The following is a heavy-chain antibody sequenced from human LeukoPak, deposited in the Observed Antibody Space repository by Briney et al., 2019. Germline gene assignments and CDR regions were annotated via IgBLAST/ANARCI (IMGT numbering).Heavy chain of an antibody. CDR1: GFTFSSYA. V-gene: IGHV3-23*01. D-gene: IGHD3-22*01. J-gene: IGHJ4*02. CDR2: ISGSGSST. Sequence: GGSLRLSCAASGFTFSSYAMSWVRQAPGKGLEWVSAISGSGSSTYYADSVKGRFTISRDNSKNTLYLQMNSLRAEDTAVYYCADSSGYRFDYWGQGTLVTVSS. CDR3: ADSSGYRFDY.